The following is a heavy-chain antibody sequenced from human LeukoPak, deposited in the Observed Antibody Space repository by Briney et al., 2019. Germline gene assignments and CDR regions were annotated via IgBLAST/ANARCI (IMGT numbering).Heavy chain of an antibody. J-gene: IGHJ5*02. CDR1: GFTFSSYE. Sequence: PGGSLRLSCAASGFTFSSYEINWVRQAPGKGLKWVSYISSSGSTIKYADSVRGRFTISRDNSKNTLFLQMNSLRVEDTATYYCAKALYDSPLTGDPWGQGTLVTVSS. V-gene: IGHV3-48*03. CDR2: ISSSGSTI. D-gene: IGHD3-22*01. CDR3: AKALYDSPLTGDP.